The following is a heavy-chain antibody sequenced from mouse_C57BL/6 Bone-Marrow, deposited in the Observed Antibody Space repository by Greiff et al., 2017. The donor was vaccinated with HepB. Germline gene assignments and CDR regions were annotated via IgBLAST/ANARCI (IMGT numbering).Heavy chain of an antibody. V-gene: IGHV5-17*02. CDR3: ARQDPFYYAMDY. CDR1: GFTFSSFG. CDR2: IGRGSSAI. Sequence: DVKLVESGGGLVQPGGSRKLSCAASGFTFSSFGIHWVRQAPEKGLGWVAYIGRGSSAIYYADTVQGRFTISRDNPKNTLFLQMTSLRSEDTAMYYCARQDPFYYAMDYWGQGTAVTVSS. J-gene: IGHJ4*01.